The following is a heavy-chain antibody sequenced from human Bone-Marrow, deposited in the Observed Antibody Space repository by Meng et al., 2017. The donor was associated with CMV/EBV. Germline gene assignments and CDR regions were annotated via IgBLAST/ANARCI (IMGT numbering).Heavy chain of an antibody. CDR1: GFTFSDYE. J-gene: IGHJ3*02. D-gene: IGHD3-16*01. V-gene: IGHV3-69-1*02. CDR3: ARDPVGGAWSHDAFDI. CDR2: ISGGSTI. Sequence: GESLKISCEASGFTFSDYEMNWVRQAPGKGLEWIAYISGGSTIYYADVVKGRFTISRDNAKNSLYLQMSSLRVEDTAVYYCARDPVGGAWSHDAFDIWGQGTVVTVSS.